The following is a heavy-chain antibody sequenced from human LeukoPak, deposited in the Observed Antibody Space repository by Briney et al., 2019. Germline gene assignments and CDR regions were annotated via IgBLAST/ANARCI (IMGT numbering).Heavy chain of an antibody. D-gene: IGHD6-19*01. CDR2: IKQDGSEK. J-gene: IGHJ4*02. Sequence: GGSLRLSCAASGFTFSSYGMHWVRQAPGKGLEWVANIKQDGSEKYYVDSVKGRFTISRDIYKSTVYLQMNSLRAEDTAVYYCAKATGGWPRYFDYWGQGTLVTVSS. V-gene: IGHV3-7*02. CDR1: GFTFSSYG. CDR3: AKATGGWPRYFDY.